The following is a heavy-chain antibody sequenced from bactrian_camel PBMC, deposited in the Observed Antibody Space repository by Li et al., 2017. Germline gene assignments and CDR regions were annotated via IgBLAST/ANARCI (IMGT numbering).Heavy chain of an antibody. J-gene: IGHJ6*01. CDR2: IAVDGDT. CDR3: TADNYGGSWYRGCDFRN. D-gene: IGHD1*01. CDR1: GYTYDTYC. Sequence: VQLVESGGGSVQTGGSLTLSCAASGYTYDTYCMGWYRHLPGNECELVATIAVDGDTDYSDTVKGRFTVSRDNGKNTMYLQMNSLKPEDTAVYHCTADNYGGSWYRGCDFRNWGQGTQVTVS. V-gene: IGHV3S53*01.